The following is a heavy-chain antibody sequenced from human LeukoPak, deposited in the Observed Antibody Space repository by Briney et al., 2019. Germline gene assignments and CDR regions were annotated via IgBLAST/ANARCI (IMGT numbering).Heavy chain of an antibody. CDR1: GGTFSSYA. J-gene: IGHJ6*02. Sequence: ASVKVSCKASGGTFSSYAISWVRQAPGQGLVWMGGIIPIFGTANYAQKFQGRVTITADESTSTAYMELSSLRSEDTAVYYCARDARNYYGSGSHYYCGMDVWGQGTTVTVSS. CDR3: ARDARNYYGSGSHYYCGMDV. CDR2: IIPIFGTA. V-gene: IGHV1-69*13. D-gene: IGHD3-10*01.